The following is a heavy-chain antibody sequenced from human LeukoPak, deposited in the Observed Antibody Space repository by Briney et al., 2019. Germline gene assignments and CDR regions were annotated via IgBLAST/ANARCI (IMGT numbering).Heavy chain of an antibody. V-gene: IGHV4-59*12. CDR1: GGSISSYY. J-gene: IGHJ4*02. CDR3: ARGVGIWSGYYISHALDY. Sequence: PSETLSLTCTVPGGSISSYYWSWIRQPPGKGLEWIGYIYYSGSTNYNPSLKSRVTISVDTSKNQFSLKLSSVTAADTAVYYCARGVGIWSGYYISHALDYWGQGTLVTVSS. D-gene: IGHD3-3*01. CDR2: IYYSGST.